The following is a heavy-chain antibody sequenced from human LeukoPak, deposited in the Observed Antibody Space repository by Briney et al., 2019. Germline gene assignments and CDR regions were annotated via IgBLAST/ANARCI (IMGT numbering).Heavy chain of an antibody. Sequence: ASVKVSCKASGYIFTSYGISWVRQAPGQGLEWMGWISAYNGNTNYAQKFQGRVTMTTDTSTSTAYMELRSLRSDDTAVYYCARDAPRASGGYDYGDIDDAFDIWGQGTMVTVSS. CDR2: ISAYNGNT. V-gene: IGHV1-18*01. CDR3: ARDAPRASGGYDYGDIDDAFDI. J-gene: IGHJ3*02. CDR1: GYIFTSYG. D-gene: IGHD5-12*01.